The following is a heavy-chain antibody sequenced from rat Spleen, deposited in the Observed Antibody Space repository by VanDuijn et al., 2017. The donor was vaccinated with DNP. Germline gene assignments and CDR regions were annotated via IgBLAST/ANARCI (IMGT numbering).Heavy chain of an antibody. J-gene: IGHJ4*01. CDR1: GFSLTSYH. CDR2: IWAGGGT. V-gene: IGHV2-13*01. Sequence: QVQLKESGPGLVQPSQTLSLTCTVSGFSLTSYHVSWVRQPPGKSLVWMGTIWAGGGTNYNSAVQSRLSISRDTSKSQVFLKMNSLRSEDTATYYCTRINYGGYPSYAMDAWGRGTSVTVSS. D-gene: IGHD1-11*01. CDR3: TRINYGGYPSYAMDA.